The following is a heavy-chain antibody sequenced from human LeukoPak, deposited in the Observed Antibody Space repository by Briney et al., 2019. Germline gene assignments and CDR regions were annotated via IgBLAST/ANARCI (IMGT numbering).Heavy chain of an antibody. V-gene: IGHV3-23*01. D-gene: IGHD2-15*01. CDR3: AKDRSCSGGSCHWDY. J-gene: IGHJ4*02. Sequence: GGSLRLSCAASGFTSSSYGMSWVRQAQEKGLEWVGGISGSGGNTNYADSVKGRFTISRDNSKNTLYLQMNSLRAEDTAVYYCAKDRSCSGGSCHWDYWGQGTLVTVSS. CDR2: ISGSGGNT. CDR1: GFTSSSYG.